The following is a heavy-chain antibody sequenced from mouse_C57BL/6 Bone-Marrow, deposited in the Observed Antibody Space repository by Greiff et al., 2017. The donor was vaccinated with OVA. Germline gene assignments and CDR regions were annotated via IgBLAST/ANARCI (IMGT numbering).Heavy chain of an antibody. CDR2: IYPGDGDT. Sequence: QVQLKQSGPELVKPGASVKISCKASGYAFSSSWMNWVKQRPGKGLEWIGRIYPGDGDTNYNGKFKGKATLTADKSSSTAYMQLSSLTSEDSAVYFCAIYYGSDYAMDYWGQGTSVTVSS. CDR1: GYAFSSSW. V-gene: IGHV1-82*01. D-gene: IGHD1-1*01. CDR3: AIYYGSDYAMDY. J-gene: IGHJ4*01.